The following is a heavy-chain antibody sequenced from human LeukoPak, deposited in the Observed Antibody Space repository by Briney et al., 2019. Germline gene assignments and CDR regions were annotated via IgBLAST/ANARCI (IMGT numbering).Heavy chain of an antibody. CDR3: ARDFSFGDDGDY. D-gene: IGHD3-10*01. V-gene: IGHV3-7*01. Sequence: GGSLRLSCSASGFTFNAYWMSWVGQAPGKGLEGVANIKQDGSETTYIDSVKGRYTIPRNNGKDSPFLQMSSRRVEDPAMYYCARDFSFGDDGDYWGQGSLVTVSS. CDR2: IKQDGSET. CDR1: GFTFNAYW. J-gene: IGHJ4*02.